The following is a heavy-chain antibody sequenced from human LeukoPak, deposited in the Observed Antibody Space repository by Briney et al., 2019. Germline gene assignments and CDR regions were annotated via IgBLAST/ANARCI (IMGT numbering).Heavy chain of an antibody. Sequence: SVNVSCKPSGGTFSSYVIIWVRLDPGHRLEGMGGIIPIFDTANYAQKFQGRVTSTADESTITAYVVPRSLRSDDTAVYYFARVDSSGWYSWGQGTLVTVSS. J-gene: IGHJ4*02. CDR3: ARVDSSGWYS. CDR1: GGTFSSYV. V-gene: IGHV1-69*13. CDR2: IIPIFDTA. D-gene: IGHD6-19*01.